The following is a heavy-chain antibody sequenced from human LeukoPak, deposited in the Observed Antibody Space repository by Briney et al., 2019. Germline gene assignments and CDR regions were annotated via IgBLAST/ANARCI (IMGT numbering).Heavy chain of an antibody. Sequence: PGRSLRLSCAASGFTFSRYGMHWVRQAPGKVLEWVAVISYDGNNKYYADSVKGRFTISRDNSKNTLYLQMNSLRPEDTAVFYCAKGLGVGYCGDGSCYVYGMDVWGQGTTVTVSS. J-gene: IGHJ6*02. CDR3: AKGLGVGYCGDGSCYVYGMDV. V-gene: IGHV3-30*18. D-gene: IGHD2-15*01. CDR1: GFTFSRYG. CDR2: ISYDGNNK.